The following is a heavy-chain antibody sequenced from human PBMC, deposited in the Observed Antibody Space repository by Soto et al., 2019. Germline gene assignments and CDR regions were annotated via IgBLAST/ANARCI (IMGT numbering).Heavy chain of an antibody. V-gene: IGHV3-33*01. CDR2: IWYDGSNK. CDR3: ARGLLNYYDSSGYYYAYYYYGMDV. CDR1: GFTFSSYG. Sequence: PGGSLRLSCAASGFTFSSYGMHWVRQAPGKGLEWVAVIWYDGSNKYYADSVKGRFTISRDNSKNTLYLQMNSLRAEDTAVYYCARGLLNYYDSSGYYYAYYYYGMDVWGQGTTVTVSS. J-gene: IGHJ6*02. D-gene: IGHD3-22*01.